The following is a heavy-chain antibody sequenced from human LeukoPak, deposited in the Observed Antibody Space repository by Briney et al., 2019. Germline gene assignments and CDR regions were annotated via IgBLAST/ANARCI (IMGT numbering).Heavy chain of an antibody. Sequence: GESLKISCKGSGYSFTSYWIGWVRQMPGKGLEWMGIIYPGDSDTRYSPSFQGQVTISADKSISTAYLQWSSLKASDTAMYYCARLNMITFGGVIQRGAFDIWGQGTMVTVSS. CDR2: IYPGDSDT. CDR1: GYSFTSYW. V-gene: IGHV5-51*01. CDR3: ARLNMITFGGVIQRGAFDI. J-gene: IGHJ3*02. D-gene: IGHD3-16*02.